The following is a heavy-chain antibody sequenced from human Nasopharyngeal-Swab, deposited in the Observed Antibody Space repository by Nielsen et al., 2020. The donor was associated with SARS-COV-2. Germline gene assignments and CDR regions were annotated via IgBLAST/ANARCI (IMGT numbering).Heavy chain of an antibody. CDR2: VSYDRADK. CDR3: ARGNGNPTYFEY. D-gene: IGHD1-14*01. V-gene: IGHV3-30*03. Sequence: GGSLRLSCAASGFTFSAHGMHWVRQAPGKGLEWVAFVSYDRADKYYADSVKGRFTISRDNSRNTVYLQINSLRAEDTAVYFCARGNGNPTYFEYWGQGTLVTVSS. J-gene: IGHJ4*02. CDR1: GFTFSAHG.